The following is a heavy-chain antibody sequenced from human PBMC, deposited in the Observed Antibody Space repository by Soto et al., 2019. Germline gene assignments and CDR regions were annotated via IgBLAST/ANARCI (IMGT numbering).Heavy chain of an antibody. J-gene: IGHJ6*02. CDR1: GGSISSSNW. CDR3: ARVRIAASDNRGYYYYYGMDV. V-gene: IGHV4-4*02. CDR2: IYHSGST. D-gene: IGHD6-6*01. Sequence: SETLSLTCAVSGGSISSSNWWSWVRQPPGKGLEWIGEIYHSGSTNYNPSLKSRVTISVDKSKNQFSLKLSSVTAADTAVYYCARVRIAASDNRGYYYYYGMDVWGQGTTVTVSS.